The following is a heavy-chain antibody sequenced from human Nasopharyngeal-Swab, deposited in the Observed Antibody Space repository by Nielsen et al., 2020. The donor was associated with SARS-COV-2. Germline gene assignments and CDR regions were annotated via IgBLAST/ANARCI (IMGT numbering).Heavy chain of an antibody. D-gene: IGHD3-3*01. CDR3: ARDLRLRFLEWTNWFDP. CDR1: GYTFTSYA. V-gene: IGHV7-4-1*02. Sequence: ASVKVSCKASGYTFTSYAMNWVRQAPGQGLEWMGWINTNTGNPTYAQGFTGRFVFSLDTSVSTAYLQISSLKAEDTAVYYCARDLRLRFLEWTNWFDPWGQGTLATVSS. J-gene: IGHJ5*02. CDR2: INTNTGNP.